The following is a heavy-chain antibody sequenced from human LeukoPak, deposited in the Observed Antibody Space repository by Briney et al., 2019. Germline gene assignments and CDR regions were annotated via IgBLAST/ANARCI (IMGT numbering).Heavy chain of an antibody. V-gene: IGHV3-23*01. D-gene: IGHD3-16*01. Sequence: GGSLRLSCAASGFTFNSYAMSWVRQAPGKGLEWVSSISATGSGTYYTDSVKGRFTISRDNSKNTLYLQMNSLRAEDTAVYYCAKGGRCYWGQGTLVTVSS. J-gene: IGHJ4*02. CDR3: AKGGRCY. CDR2: ISATGSGT. CDR1: GFTFNSYA.